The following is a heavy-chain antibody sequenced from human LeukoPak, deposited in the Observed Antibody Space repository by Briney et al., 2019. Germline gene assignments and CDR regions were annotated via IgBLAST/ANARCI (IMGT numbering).Heavy chain of an antibody. J-gene: IGHJ6*03. CDR3: AKDSGIAAAGDYYMDV. D-gene: IGHD6-13*01. Sequence: GGSLRLSCAASGFTFDDYAMHWVRQAPGRGLEWVSGISWNSGSIGYADSVKGRFTISRDNAKNSLYLQMNSLRAEDMALYYCAKDSGIAAAGDYYMDVWGKGTTVTVSS. V-gene: IGHV3-9*03. CDR2: ISWNSGSI. CDR1: GFTFDDYA.